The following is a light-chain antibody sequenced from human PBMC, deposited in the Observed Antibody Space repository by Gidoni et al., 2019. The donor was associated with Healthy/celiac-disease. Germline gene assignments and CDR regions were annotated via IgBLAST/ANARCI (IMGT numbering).Light chain of an antibody. CDR2: GAS. J-gene: IGKJ4*01. CDR3: QQYGSSPPVT. CDR1: QSVSSSY. V-gene: IGKV3-20*01. Sequence: IVLTQSPGTLSLSPGERATLSCRASQSVSSSYLAWYQQKPGQAPRLLIYGASSRATDIPDRFSGSGSGTDFTLTISRLEPEDFAVYYCQQYGSSPPVTFGGGTKVEIK.